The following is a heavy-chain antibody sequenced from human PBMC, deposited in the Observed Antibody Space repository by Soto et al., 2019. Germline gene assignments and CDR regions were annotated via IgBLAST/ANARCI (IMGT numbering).Heavy chain of an antibody. D-gene: IGHD4-17*01. V-gene: IGHV3-33*01. Sequence: SLRLSCAASGFTFSTYGMHWVRQAPGKGLEWVAVIWYAGSNKYYADSVKGRFTISRDNSKNTLYLQMNSLRAEDTAVYYCARGTVHFDYWGQGTLVTVSS. CDR1: GFTFSTYG. CDR2: IWYAGSNK. CDR3: ARGTVHFDY. J-gene: IGHJ4*02.